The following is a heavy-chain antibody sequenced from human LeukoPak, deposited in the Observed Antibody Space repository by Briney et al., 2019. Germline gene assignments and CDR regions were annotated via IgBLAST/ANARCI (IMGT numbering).Heavy chain of an antibody. Sequence: SETLSLTCAVYGGSFSGYYWSWIRQPPGKGLEWIGEINHSGSTNYNPSLKSRVTIPVDTSKNQFSLKLSSVTAADTAVYYCARSPSLRMVRGVIKAFDIWGQGTMVTVSS. V-gene: IGHV4-34*01. J-gene: IGHJ3*02. CDR1: GGSFSGYY. D-gene: IGHD3-10*01. CDR3: ARSPSLRMVRGVIKAFDI. CDR2: INHSGST.